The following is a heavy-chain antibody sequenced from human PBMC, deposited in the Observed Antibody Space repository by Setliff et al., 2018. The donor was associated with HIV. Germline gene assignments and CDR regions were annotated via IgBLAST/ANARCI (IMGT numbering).Heavy chain of an antibody. CDR1: GDSINGHW. J-gene: IGHJ3*02. D-gene: IGHD4-4*01. V-gene: IGHV4-4*07. CDR3: ARDKVTDDAFDI. CDR2: IYNYGSP. Sequence: SETLSLTCSVSGDSINGHWWTWIRQSAGKGLEWIGHIYNYGSPNYNPSLKSRVTISVDTSKSQFSLKLSSVTAADTAVYYCARDKVTDDAFDIWGQGTMVTVSS.